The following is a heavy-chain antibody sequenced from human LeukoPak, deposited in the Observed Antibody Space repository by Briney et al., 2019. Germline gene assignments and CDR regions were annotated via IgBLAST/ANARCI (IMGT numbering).Heavy chain of an antibody. CDR2: ISSSSSTI. J-gene: IGHJ5*02. V-gene: IGHV3-48*01. Sequence: GGSLRLSCAASGFTFSSYSMNWVSQAPGKGLEWVSYISSSSSTIYYADSVKGRFTISRDNSKNTLYLQMNSLRAEDTAVYYCAKDGLPGYCSSTSCPKDWFDPWGQGTLVTVSS. CDR3: AKDGLPGYCSSTSCPKDWFDP. CDR1: GFTFSSYS. D-gene: IGHD2-2*01.